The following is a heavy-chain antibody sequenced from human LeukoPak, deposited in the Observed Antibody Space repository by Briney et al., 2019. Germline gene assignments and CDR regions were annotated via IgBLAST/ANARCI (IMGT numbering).Heavy chain of an antibody. CDR2: MNPKSGNT. J-gene: IGHJ4*02. V-gene: IGHV1-8*01. Sequence: ASVKVSCKASGYTCTTYDINWVRQATGQGLEWMGWMNPKSGNTGYAQKFQGRVTMTRDTSISTAYMELSSLISDDTAMYYCARTAGDFDYWGQGTLVTVSS. D-gene: IGHD3-16*01. CDR1: GYTCTTYD. CDR3: ARTAGDFDY.